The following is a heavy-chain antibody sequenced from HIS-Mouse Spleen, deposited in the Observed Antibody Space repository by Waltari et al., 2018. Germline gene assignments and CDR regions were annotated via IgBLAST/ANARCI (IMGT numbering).Heavy chain of an antibody. J-gene: IGHJ4*02. CDR2: IYYSGST. Sequence: QLQLQESGPGLVQPSETLSLTFTVPGGAISSSGYYWAWLRQPPGKGLEWIGSIYYSGSTYYNPSLKSRVTISVDTSKNQFSLKLSSVTAADTAVYYCARRRGWFDYWGQGTLVTVSS. D-gene: IGHD6-19*01. CDR3: ARRRGWFDY. CDR1: GGAISSSGYY. V-gene: IGHV4-39*01.